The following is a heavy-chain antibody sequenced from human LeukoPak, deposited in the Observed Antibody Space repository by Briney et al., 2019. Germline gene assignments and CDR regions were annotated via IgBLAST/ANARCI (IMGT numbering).Heavy chain of an antibody. CDR3: RRGSRSYDLYCFDY. V-gene: IGHV4-59*01. J-gene: IGHJ4*02. CDR2: IYYSGRS. CDR1: GGTIKSSY. Sequence: PSETLSLTCTGSGGTIKSSYWSCIRQPPGKGLEWIGHIYYSGRSNYNPSLKSRVTISVDTSKNQFSLELSSVTAEVTAFYHCRRGSRSYDLYCFDYWGQGTLVTVSS. D-gene: IGHD3-3*01.